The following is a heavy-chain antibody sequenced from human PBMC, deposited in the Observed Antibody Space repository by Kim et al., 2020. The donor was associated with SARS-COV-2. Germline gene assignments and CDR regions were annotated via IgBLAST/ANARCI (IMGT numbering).Heavy chain of an antibody. J-gene: IGHJ5*02. V-gene: IGHV4-39*01. CDR1: GGSISSSSYY. CDR2: IYYSGST. CDR3: ARHVGGFDCTNGVCPYNWFDP. Sequence: SETLSLTCTVSGGSISSSSYYWGWIRQPPGKGLEWIGSIYYSGSTYYNPSLKSRVTISVDTSKNQFSLKLSSVTAADTAVYYCARHVGGFDCTNGVCPYNWFDPWGQGTLVTVSS. D-gene: IGHD2-8*01.